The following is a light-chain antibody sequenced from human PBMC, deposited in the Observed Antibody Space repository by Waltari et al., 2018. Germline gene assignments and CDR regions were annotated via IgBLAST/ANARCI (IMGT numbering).Light chain of an antibody. CDR3: SANIGRNNHVI. J-gene: IGLJ2*01. V-gene: IGLV2-8*01. CDR2: EVN. CDR1: RSNIIPYNF. Sequence: QSALTQPPSASGPPGQSVTISCPGPRSNIIPYNFVSWYQHHPGKAPKLMIYEVNRRPSGVPDRFSGSMSGNTASLTVSGLQAEDEADYYCSANIGRNNHVIFGGGTKLTVL.